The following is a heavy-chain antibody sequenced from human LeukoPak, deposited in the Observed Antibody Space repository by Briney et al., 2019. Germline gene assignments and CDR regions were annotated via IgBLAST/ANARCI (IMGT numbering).Heavy chain of an antibody. Sequence: GESLKISCKGSGDSFTMFWIGWVRQVPGKGLEWMGIIYPGDSDTRYSPSFQGQVTISADKSISTAYLQWSSLKASDTAMYYCARTYGSGIFNWFDPWGQGTLVTVSS. CDR2: IYPGDSDT. J-gene: IGHJ5*02. CDR1: GDSFTMFW. CDR3: ARTYGSGIFNWFDP. V-gene: IGHV5-51*01. D-gene: IGHD3-10*01.